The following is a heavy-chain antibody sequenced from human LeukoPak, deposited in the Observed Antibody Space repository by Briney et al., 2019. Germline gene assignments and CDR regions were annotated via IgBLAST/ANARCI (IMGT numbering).Heavy chain of an antibody. V-gene: IGHV4-59*01. CDR1: GGSINSYY. CDR3: ARVEGTYYYDSSGYFPIVYFDY. D-gene: IGHD3-22*01. CDR2: IYYSGST. J-gene: IGHJ4*02. Sequence: SETLSLTCTVSGGSINSYYWSWIRQPPGKGLEWIGYIYYSGSTNYNPPLKSRVTISVDTSKNQFSLKLSSVTAADTAVYYCARVEGTYYYDSSGYFPIVYFDYWGQGTLVTVSS.